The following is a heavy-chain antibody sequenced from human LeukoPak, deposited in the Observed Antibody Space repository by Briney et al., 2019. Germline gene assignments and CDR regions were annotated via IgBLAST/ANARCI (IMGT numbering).Heavy chain of an antibody. Sequence: ASVKVSCKASGGTFSSYAISWVRQAPGQGLEWMGGIIPIFGTANYAQKFQGRVTITADESTSTAYMELSSLRSDDTAVYYCARVSGYSSSDFDYWGQGTLVTVSS. CDR1: GGTFSSYA. V-gene: IGHV1-69*13. CDR2: IIPIFGTA. CDR3: ARVSGYSSSDFDY. D-gene: IGHD6-13*01. J-gene: IGHJ4*02.